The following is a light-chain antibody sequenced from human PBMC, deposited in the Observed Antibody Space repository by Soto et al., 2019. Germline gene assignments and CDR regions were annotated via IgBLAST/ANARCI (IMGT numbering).Light chain of an antibody. CDR3: QESYSTPIT. J-gene: IGKJ5*01. CDR1: QSIISY. V-gene: IGKV1-39*01. Sequence: DIQTTQSPSSLSASVGDRVTITYRASQSIISYLNWYQQKPEKAPKLLIYAASSLKSGVPSRFSGGGSGTDFTITISSLPPEDFAPYYCQESYSTPITFGGGTRLEIK. CDR2: AAS.